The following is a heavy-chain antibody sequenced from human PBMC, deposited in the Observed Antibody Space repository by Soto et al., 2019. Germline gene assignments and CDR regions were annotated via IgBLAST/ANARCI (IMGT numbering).Heavy chain of an antibody. Sequence: GGSLRLSCAASGFTFSTYAMSRFRQPPGKGLEWVSTIRGGGGGTYYADSVKGRFTISRDNSKNTLYLQMNSLRAEDTAVYYCAKVKGFLDTFEYWGQGTLVTVYS. V-gene: IGHV3-23*01. CDR2: IRGGGGGT. D-gene: IGHD3-3*01. CDR1: GFTFSTYA. J-gene: IGHJ4*02. CDR3: AKVKGFLDTFEY.